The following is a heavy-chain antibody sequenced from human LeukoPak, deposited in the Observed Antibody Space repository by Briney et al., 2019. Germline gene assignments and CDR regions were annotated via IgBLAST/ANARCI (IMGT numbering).Heavy chain of an antibody. V-gene: IGHV3-30-3*01. CDR3: GKDWKLDY. J-gene: IGHJ4*02. CDR2: ISYDGSNK. CDR1: GFTFSSYA. D-gene: IGHD1-1*01. Sequence: GRSLRLSCAASGFTFSSYAMHWVRQAPGKGLEWVAVISYDGSNKYYADSVKGRFTISRDNSKNTLYLQMNSLRAEDTAIYYCGKDWKLDYWGQGTLVTVSS.